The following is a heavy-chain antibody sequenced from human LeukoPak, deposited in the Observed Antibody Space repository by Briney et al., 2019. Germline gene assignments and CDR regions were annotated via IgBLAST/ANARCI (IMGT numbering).Heavy chain of an antibody. CDR1: GGTFSSYA. Sequence: GASVKVSCKASGGTFSSYAISWVRQAPGQGLEWMGGIIPIFGTANYAQKFQGRVTITTDESTSTAYMELSSLRSGDTAVYYCARGSLSADDCSSTSCYGGTYYYYYMDVWGKGTTVTVSS. CDR2: IIPIFGTA. J-gene: IGHJ6*03. V-gene: IGHV1-69*05. D-gene: IGHD2-2*01. CDR3: ARGSLSADDCSSTSCYGGTYYYYYMDV.